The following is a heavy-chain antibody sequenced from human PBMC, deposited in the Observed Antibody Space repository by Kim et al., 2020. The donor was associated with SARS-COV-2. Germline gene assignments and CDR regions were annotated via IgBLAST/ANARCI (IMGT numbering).Heavy chain of an antibody. CDR2: ISGSGGST. Sequence: GGSLRLSCAVSGFTLRTYALTWVRQAPGKGLEWVSSISGSGGSTYYADSVKGRFTVSRDNSKSTLYLQMNSLRVEDTAIYYCAKERGSSWLDFDYWGQGTPVTVSS. CDR1: GFTLRTYA. J-gene: IGHJ4*02. D-gene: IGHD6-13*01. CDR3: AKERGSSWLDFDY. V-gene: IGHV3-23*01.